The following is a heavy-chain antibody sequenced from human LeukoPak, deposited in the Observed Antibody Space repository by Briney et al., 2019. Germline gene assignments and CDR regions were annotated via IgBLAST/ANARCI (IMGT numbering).Heavy chain of an antibody. Sequence: PGGSLRLSCAASGFTFSSYSMNWVRQAPGKGLEWVSYISSSSSTIYYADSVKGRFTISRDNSKNSLYLQMNSLRTEDTALYYCAKDRRTYYYYYMDVWGKGTTVTVSS. V-gene: IGHV3-48*04. CDR1: GFTFSSYS. CDR3: AKDRRTYYYYYMDV. CDR2: ISSSSSTI. J-gene: IGHJ6*03.